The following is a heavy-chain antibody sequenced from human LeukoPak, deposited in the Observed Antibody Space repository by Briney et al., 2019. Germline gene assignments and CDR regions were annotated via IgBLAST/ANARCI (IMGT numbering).Heavy chain of an antibody. CDR3: ATHCSSTTCYGTDC. Sequence: SETLSLTCTVSGGSISSSSYYWGWIRQPPGKGLEWIGSISYSGFTYYNTSLKSRVTISVDTSKNQFSLKLSSVTAADTAVYYCATHCSSTTCYGTDCWGQGTLVTVSS. V-gene: IGHV4-39*07. CDR2: ISYSGFT. J-gene: IGHJ4*02. D-gene: IGHD2-2*01. CDR1: GGSISSSSYY.